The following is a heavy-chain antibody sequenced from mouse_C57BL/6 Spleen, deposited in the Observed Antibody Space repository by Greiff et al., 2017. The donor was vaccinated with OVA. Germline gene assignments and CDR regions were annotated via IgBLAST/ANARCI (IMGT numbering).Heavy chain of an antibody. Sequence: EVMLVESGGGLVKPGGSLKLSCAASGFTFSSYALSWVRQTPEKRLEWVATISDGGSYTYYPDNVKGRFTISRDNAKNNLYLQMSHLKYEDTAMYYGARDRERGNAMDDWGQGTSVTVSS. CDR3: ARDRERGNAMDD. V-gene: IGHV5-4*01. CDR1: GFTFSSYA. J-gene: IGHJ4*01. D-gene: IGHD3-3*01. CDR2: ISDGGSYT.